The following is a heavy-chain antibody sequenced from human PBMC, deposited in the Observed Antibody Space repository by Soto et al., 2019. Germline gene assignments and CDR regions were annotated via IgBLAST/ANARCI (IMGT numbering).Heavy chain of an antibody. V-gene: IGHV3-23*01. CDR2: ISAIGTHT. D-gene: IGHD1-1*01. CDR1: GFTFSTFA. CDR3: AKGLRPWNHMDA. Sequence: EVQLLESGGGFVQPGGSLRLSCAASGFTFSTFAMTWVRQAPGKGLEWVSSISAIGTHTYHADSGRGRFTISRDDSINTLYLQLNSLRGGDTAVYYCAKGLRPWNHMDAWGRGTTVTVSS. J-gene: IGHJ6*03.